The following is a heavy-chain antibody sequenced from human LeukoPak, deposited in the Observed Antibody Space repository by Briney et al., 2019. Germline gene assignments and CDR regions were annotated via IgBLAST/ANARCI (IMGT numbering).Heavy chain of an antibody. CDR1: GYSISSGYY. CDR3: ARLDTAMVTVDY. J-gene: IGHJ4*02. D-gene: IGHD5-18*01. V-gene: IGHV4-38-2*02. CDR2: IYYSGST. Sequence: SETLSLTCTVSGYSISSGYYWGWIRQPPGKGLEWIGSIYYSGSTYYNPSLKSRVTISVDTSKNQFSLRLSSVTAADTAVYYCARLDTAMVTVDYWGQGTLVTVSS.